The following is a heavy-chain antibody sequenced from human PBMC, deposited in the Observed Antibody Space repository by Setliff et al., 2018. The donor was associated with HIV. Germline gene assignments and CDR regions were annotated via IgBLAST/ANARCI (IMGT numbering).Heavy chain of an antibody. Sequence: KTSETLSLTCLVSGGSISSYYWSWIRQSAGKGLEWIGRIYSSGSTKYNPSLKSRVTMSVNTAKNQFFLMLSSVTAADTAVYFCARFPTVVTAPGFWGRGTLVTVSS. J-gene: IGHJ4*02. CDR1: GGSISSYY. CDR3: ARFPTVVTAPGF. V-gene: IGHV4-4*07. CDR2: IYSSGST. D-gene: IGHD2-21*02.